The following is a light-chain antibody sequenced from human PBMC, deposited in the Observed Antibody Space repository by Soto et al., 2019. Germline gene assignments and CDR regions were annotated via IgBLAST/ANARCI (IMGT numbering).Light chain of an antibody. J-gene: IGLJ1*01. CDR3: CSFAGRVFV. CDR2: DVN. CDR1: SSDVGGYNY. V-gene: IGLV2-11*01. Sequence: QSALTQPRSVSGSPGKSVTISCTGTSSDVGGYNYVTWYQHHPGKAPKLMISDVNKRASGVSDRFSGSKSGNTASLTISGLQAEDEADCYCCSFAGRVFVFGTGTKVTVL.